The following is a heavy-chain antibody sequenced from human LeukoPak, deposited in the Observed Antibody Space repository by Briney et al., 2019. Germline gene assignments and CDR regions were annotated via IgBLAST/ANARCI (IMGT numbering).Heavy chain of an antibody. Sequence: SETLSLTCAVSGYSISSGYYWGWIRQPPGRGLEWIGSIYHSGSTYYNPSLKSRVTISVDTSKNQFSLKLSSVTAADTAVYYCARHEERVVTPGAFDIWGQGTMVTVSS. D-gene: IGHD4-23*01. J-gene: IGHJ3*02. CDR3: ARHEERVVTPGAFDI. CDR1: GYSISSGYY. V-gene: IGHV4-38-2*01. CDR2: IYHSGST.